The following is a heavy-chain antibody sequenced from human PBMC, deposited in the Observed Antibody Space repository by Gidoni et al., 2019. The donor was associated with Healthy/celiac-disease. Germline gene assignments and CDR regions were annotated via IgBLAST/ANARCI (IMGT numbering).Heavy chain of an antibody. CDR2: ITAGNGNT. CDR1: GYTFTSYA. Sequence: QVQLVQSGAEVKKPGASVKVSCKASGYTFTSYAMHWVRQAPGQRLEWMGWITAGNGNTKYSQKFQGRVTITRDTSASTAYMELSSLRSEDTAVYYCARARRRDGYNPPGYNWFDPWGQGTLVTVSS. D-gene: IGHD5-12*01. CDR3: ARARRRDGYNPPGYNWFDP. J-gene: IGHJ5*02. V-gene: IGHV1-3*01.